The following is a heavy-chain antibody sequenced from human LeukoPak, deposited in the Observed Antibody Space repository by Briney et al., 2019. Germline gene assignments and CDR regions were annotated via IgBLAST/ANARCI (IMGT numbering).Heavy chain of an antibody. V-gene: IGHV3-21*01. J-gene: IGHJ5*02. CDR1: GFTFSSYS. CDR3: ASHYCSSTSCYTDWFDH. Sequence: GGSLRLSCAAPGFTFSSYSMNWVRQAPGKGLEWVSSISSSSSYIYYADSVKGRFTISRDNAKNSLYLQMNSLRAEDTAVYYCASHYCSSTSCYTDWFDHWGQGTLVTVSS. CDR2: ISSSSSYI. D-gene: IGHD2-2*02.